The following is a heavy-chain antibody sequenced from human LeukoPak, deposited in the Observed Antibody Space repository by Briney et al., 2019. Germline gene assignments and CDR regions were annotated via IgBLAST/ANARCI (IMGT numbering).Heavy chain of an antibody. CDR2: ISGDGDNT. V-gene: IGHV3-23*01. CDR1: GFTFSIYA. Sequence: GGSLRLSCAASGFTFSIYAVTWVRQAPGKGLEWVSSISGDGDNTYYAGSVKGRFIISRDISKTTLYLQMESLKAEGTAVYYCAKSDTSYLHYFYGMDVWGHGTTVTVSS. J-gene: IGHJ6*02. CDR3: AKSDTSYLHYFYGMDV. D-gene: IGHD2-2*01.